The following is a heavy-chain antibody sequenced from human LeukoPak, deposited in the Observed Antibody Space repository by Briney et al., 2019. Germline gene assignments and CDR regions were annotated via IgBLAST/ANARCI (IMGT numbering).Heavy chain of an antibody. Sequence: GGSLRLSCAASGFTFSDYYMSWIRQAPGKGLEWVSYISSSGSTIYYADSVKGRFTSSRDNAKNSLYLQMNSLRAEDTAVYYCARVAYGDYVVSGAFDIWGQGTMVTVSS. CDR1: GFTFSDYY. CDR3: ARVAYGDYVVSGAFDI. V-gene: IGHV3-11*01. J-gene: IGHJ3*02. CDR2: ISSSGSTI. D-gene: IGHD4-17*01.